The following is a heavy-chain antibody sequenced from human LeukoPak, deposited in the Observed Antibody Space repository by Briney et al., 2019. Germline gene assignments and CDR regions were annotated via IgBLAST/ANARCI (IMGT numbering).Heavy chain of an antibody. V-gene: IGHV3-23*01. Sequence: GGSLRLSCAASGFTFSSYAMSWVRQAPEKGLEWVSAISGSGGSTYYADSVKGRFTISRDNSKSTLYLQMNSLRAEDTAVYYCAKERGYYIGAFDYWGQGTLVTVSS. CDR3: AKERGYYIGAFDY. J-gene: IGHJ4*02. D-gene: IGHD3-22*01. CDR2: ISGSGGST. CDR1: GFTFSSYA.